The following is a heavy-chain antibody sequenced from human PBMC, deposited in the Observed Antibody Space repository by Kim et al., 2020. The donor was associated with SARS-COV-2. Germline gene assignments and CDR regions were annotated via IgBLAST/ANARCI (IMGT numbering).Heavy chain of an antibody. CDR3: ARVLYPTSAAVDY. J-gene: IGHJ4*02. CDR2: INHSGST. CDR1: GGSFSGYY. V-gene: IGHV4-34*01. Sequence: SETLSLTCAVYGGSFSGYYWSWIRQPPGKGLEWIGEINHSGSTNYNPSLKSRVTISVDTSKNQFSLKLSSVTAADTAVYYCARVLYPTSAAVDYWGQGTLVTVSS. D-gene: IGHD3-16*02.